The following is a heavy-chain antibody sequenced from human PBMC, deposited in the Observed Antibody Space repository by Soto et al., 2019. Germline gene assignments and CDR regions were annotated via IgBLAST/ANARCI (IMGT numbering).Heavy chain of an antibody. CDR3: ARGRPYSDSSGYWRTTGPFDY. D-gene: IGHD3-22*01. V-gene: IGHV4-31*03. Sequence: QVQLQESGPGLVKPSQTLSLTCRVSGASITTAAFYWNWIRQHPGKGLERIGSISQSGNTYYNPSYQSRVAISASQNQFFLRLTFVNAADTGMYYCARGRPYSDSSGYWRTTGPFDYWGQGTLVTVSS. J-gene: IGHJ4*02. CDR2: ISQSGNT. CDR1: GASITTAAFY.